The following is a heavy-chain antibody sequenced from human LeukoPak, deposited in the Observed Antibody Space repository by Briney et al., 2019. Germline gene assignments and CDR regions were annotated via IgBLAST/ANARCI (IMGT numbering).Heavy chain of an antibody. CDR3: AREFRGVTRYFDY. Sequence: GGSLRLSCAASGFSFSSYNMNWVRQAPGKGLEWLSYISSSGSTKYYADSVKGRFTISRDNAKNSLYLQMNSLRAEDTAVYYCAREFRGVTRYFDYWGQGTLVTVSS. J-gene: IGHJ4*02. V-gene: IGHV3-48*03. CDR1: GFSFSSYN. CDR2: ISSSGSTK. D-gene: IGHD3-10*01.